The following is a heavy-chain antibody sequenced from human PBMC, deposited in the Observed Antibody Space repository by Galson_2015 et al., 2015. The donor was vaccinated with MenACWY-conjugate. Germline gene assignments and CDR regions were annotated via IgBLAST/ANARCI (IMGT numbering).Heavy chain of an antibody. CDR2: ISGSGGST. CDR1: GFTFSSYA. D-gene: IGHD1-26*01. Sequence: SLRLSCAASGFTFSSYAMSWVRQAPGKGLEWVSAISGSGGSTYYADSVKGRFTISRDNSKNTLYLQMNSLRAEDTAVYYCAKRLVGATRVGYFDYWGQGTLVTVSS. V-gene: IGHV3-23*01. CDR3: AKRLVGATRVGYFDY. J-gene: IGHJ4*02.